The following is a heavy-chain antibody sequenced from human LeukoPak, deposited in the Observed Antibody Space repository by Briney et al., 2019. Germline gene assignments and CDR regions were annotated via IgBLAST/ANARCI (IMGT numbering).Heavy chain of an antibody. Sequence: ASVKVSCKASGYTFTGYYMHWVRQAPGQGLEWMGWINPNSGGTNYAQKFQGWVTMTRDTSISTAYMELSRPRSDDTAVYYCARGGIAAAGTYYYYGMDVWGQGTTVTVSS. V-gene: IGHV1-2*04. D-gene: IGHD6-13*01. CDR3: ARGGIAAAGTYYYYGMDV. CDR2: INPNSGGT. CDR1: GYTFTGYY. J-gene: IGHJ6*02.